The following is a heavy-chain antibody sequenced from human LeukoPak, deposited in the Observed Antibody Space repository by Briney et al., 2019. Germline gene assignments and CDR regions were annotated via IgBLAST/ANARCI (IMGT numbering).Heavy chain of an antibody. CDR3: ASEPLYGDSAKSHRGYSDY. V-gene: IGHV1-69*13. CDR2: IIPIFVTA. D-gene: IGHD4-17*01. J-gene: IGHJ4*02. CDR1: GGTFSSYA. Sequence: GASVKVSCKASGGTFSSYAISLVRQAPGQGLEWMGGIIPIFVTANYAQKFQGRVTITADGSTSTASTELRSLRSEDTAVYSCASEPLYGDSAKSHRGYSDYWGQGTLVTVSS.